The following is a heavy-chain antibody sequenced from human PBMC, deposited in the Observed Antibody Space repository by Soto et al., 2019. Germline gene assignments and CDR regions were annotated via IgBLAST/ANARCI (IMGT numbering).Heavy chain of an antibody. D-gene: IGHD6-19*01. CDR3: AREVSPNSRGWYTVLVRWFDP. Sequence: QVQLQESGPGLVKPSQTLSLTCTVSGGSINSGDYYWSWVRQLPGEGLEWIGFISYSGSTYYNPSLESRLTISLDTSKNQFSLELNSVTAADSAVYYCAREVSPNSRGWYTVLVRWFDPWGQGTLVTVSS. CDR2: ISYSGST. V-gene: IGHV4-31*03. J-gene: IGHJ5*02. CDR1: GGSINSGDYY.